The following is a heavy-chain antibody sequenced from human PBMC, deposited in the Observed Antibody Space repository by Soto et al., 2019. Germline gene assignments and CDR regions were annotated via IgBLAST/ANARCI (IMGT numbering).Heavy chain of an antibody. V-gene: IGHV3-49*03. CDR1: GFTFGDYA. Sequence: EVQLVESGGGFVQPGRSLRLSCTASGFTFGDYAMTWFRQAPGKGLEWVSFIRSKAYGGTTEYAASFKGRFTISRDDSDAIHYLQMNGLKTEDTAMYYCTAHRSSLTMRRGVIIGDYYYNGMDVWGQGTEVTVSS. CDR3: TAHRSSLTMRRGVIIGDYYYNGMDV. J-gene: IGHJ6*01. D-gene: IGHD3-10*01. CDR2: IRSKAYGGTT.